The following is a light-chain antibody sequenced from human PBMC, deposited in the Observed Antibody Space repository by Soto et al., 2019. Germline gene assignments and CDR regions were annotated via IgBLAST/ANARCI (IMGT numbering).Light chain of an antibody. CDR1: QSIGKH. J-gene: IGKJ5*01. Sequence: DIQMTQSPSTLSASVGDRVTITCRASQSIGKHLNWYQQKPGKAPKFLIYGASTLQSGVPSRFTGSGSGTDFALTVNSLQAEDFATYYCQQGYSSPATLGQGTRLENK. CDR3: QQGYSSPAT. CDR2: GAS. V-gene: IGKV1-39*01.